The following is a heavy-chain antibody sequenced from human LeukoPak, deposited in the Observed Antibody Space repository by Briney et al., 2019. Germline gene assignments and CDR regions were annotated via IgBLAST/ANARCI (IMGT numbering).Heavy chain of an antibody. D-gene: IGHD3-3*01. V-gene: IGHV3-74*01. Sequence: GGSLRLSCAASGFSFSSYWMHWVRQAPGKGLVWVSRINSDGSGTSYADSVKGRFTISRDNSKNTLYLQMNSLRAEDTAVYYCAKASDVDDFWSGYYLAFDYWGQGTLVTVSS. CDR1: GFSFSSYW. J-gene: IGHJ4*02. CDR2: INSDGSGT. CDR3: AKASDVDDFWSGYYLAFDY.